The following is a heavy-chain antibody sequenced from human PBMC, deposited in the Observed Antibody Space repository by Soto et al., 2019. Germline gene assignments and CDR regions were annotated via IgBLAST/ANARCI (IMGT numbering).Heavy chain of an antibody. Sequence: PSETLSLTCAVSGGSISSGGYSWSWIRQPPGKGLEWIGYIYHSGSTYYNPSLKSRVTISVDRSKNQLSLKLSSVTAADTAVYYCARETHSGYAGSVDYWGQGTLVTVSS. CDR3: ARETHSGYAGSVDY. CDR2: IYHSGST. D-gene: IGHD5-12*01. J-gene: IGHJ4*02. V-gene: IGHV4-30-2*01. CDR1: GGSISSGGYS.